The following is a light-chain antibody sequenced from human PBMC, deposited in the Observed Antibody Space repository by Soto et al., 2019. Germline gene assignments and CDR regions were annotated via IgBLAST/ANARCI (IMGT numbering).Light chain of an antibody. Sequence: EIVMTQSPATLSASPGERATLSCRASQSVSVNLAWYQQNPGQAPRLLIYGASTRATGIPARFSGSGSGTEFTLTISSLQSEDFAVYYCQHYNNWPPWTFGRGTKVEIK. V-gene: IGKV3-15*01. CDR2: GAS. CDR3: QHYNNWPPWT. J-gene: IGKJ1*01. CDR1: QSVSVN.